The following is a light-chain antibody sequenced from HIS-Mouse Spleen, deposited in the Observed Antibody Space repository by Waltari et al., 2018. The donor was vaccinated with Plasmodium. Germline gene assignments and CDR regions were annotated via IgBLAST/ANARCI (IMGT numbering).Light chain of an antibody. Sequence: SYELTQPPSVSVSPGQTARITCSGTALPKQHPYWYQQKPGQAPVLVIYKDRERPSGIPERFSGSSSGTTVTLTISGVQAEDEADYYCQSADSSGTYQVFGGGTKLTVL. CDR3: QSADSSGTYQV. J-gene: IGLJ2*01. V-gene: IGLV3-25*03. CDR1: ALPKQH. CDR2: KDR.